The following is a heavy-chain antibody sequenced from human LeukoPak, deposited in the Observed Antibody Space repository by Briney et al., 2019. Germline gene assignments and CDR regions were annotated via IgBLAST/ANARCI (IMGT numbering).Heavy chain of an antibody. D-gene: IGHD6-19*01. Sequence: PSETLSLTCTVSGGSISSSSYYWGWIRQPPGKGLEWIGSIYYSGSTYYNPSLKSRVTISVDTSKNQFSLKLSSVTAADTAVYYYARHKIAVAVFDYWGQGTLVTVSS. CDR1: GGSISSSSYY. CDR2: IYYSGST. CDR3: ARHKIAVAVFDY. V-gene: IGHV4-39*01. J-gene: IGHJ4*02.